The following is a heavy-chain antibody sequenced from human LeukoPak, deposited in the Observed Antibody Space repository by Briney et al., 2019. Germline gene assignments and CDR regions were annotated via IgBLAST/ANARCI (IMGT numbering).Heavy chain of an antibody. Sequence: GGSLRLSCAASGFTFSTYSMNWVRQAPGKGLEWVAVISYDGSNKYYADSVKGRFTISRDNSKNTLYLQMNSLRAEDTAVYYCAKDVSGSCDYWGQGTLVTVSS. D-gene: IGHD1-26*01. V-gene: IGHV3-30*18. CDR2: ISYDGSNK. J-gene: IGHJ4*02. CDR3: AKDVSGSCDY. CDR1: GFTFSTYS.